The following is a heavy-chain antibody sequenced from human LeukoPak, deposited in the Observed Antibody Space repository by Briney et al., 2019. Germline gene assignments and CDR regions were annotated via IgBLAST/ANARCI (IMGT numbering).Heavy chain of an antibody. D-gene: IGHD2-2*02. J-gene: IGHJ4*02. CDR3: ARGKIVVVPAALRKLYYFDY. V-gene: IGHV1-8*03. CDR1: GYTFTSYD. CDR2: MNPNSGNT. Sequence: ASVKVSCKASGYTFTSYDINWVRQATGQGLGWMGWMNPNSGNTGYAQKFQGRVTITRNTSISTAYMELSSLRSEDTAVYYCARGKIVVVPAALRKLYYFDYWGQGTLVTVSS.